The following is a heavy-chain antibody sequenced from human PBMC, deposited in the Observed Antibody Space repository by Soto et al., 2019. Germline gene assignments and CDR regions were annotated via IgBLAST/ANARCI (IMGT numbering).Heavy chain of an antibody. J-gene: IGHJ6*02. CDR2: INHSGST. CDR1: GGSFSGYY. CDR3: ARHKCGGDSCYGYYGMDV. D-gene: IGHD2-15*01. V-gene: IGHV4-34*01. Sequence: SETLSLTCAVYGGSFSGYYWSWIRQPPGKGLEWIGEINHSGSTNYNPSLKSRVTISVDTSKNQFSLQLNSVTPEDTAVYYCARHKCGGDSCYGYYGMDVWGQGTTVTVSS.